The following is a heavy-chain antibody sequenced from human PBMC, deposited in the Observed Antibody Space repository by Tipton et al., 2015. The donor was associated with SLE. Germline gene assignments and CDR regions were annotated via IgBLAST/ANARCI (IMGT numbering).Heavy chain of an antibody. D-gene: IGHD3-16*01. CDR1: GGSISSYY. V-gene: IGHV4-59*12. Sequence: TLSLTCTVSGGSISSYYWSWIRQPPGRGLEWIGYIYYSGSTNYNPSLESRVTISVDTSKNQFSLKLSSVTAADTALYYCARGRPSDYIWGYRGWVFYYWGRGTLVTVSS. J-gene: IGHJ4*02. CDR2: IYYSGST. CDR3: ARGRPSDYIWGYRGWVFYY.